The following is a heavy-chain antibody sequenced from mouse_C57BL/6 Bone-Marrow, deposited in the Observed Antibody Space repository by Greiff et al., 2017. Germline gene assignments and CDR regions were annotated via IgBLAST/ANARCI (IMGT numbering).Heavy chain of an antibody. CDR1: GFTFTDYY. CDR3: AISKITTVPYFDY. V-gene: IGHV1-36*01. J-gene: IGHJ2*01. Sequence: VQLKQSGPVLVKPGPSVKISCKASGFTFTDYYMHWVKQSHGKSLEWIGLVYPYNGGTSYNQKFKGKATLTVDTSSSTASMELTSLTSEDSAVYYSAISKITTVPYFDYWGQGTTLTVSS. CDR2: VYPYNGGT. D-gene: IGHD1-1*01.